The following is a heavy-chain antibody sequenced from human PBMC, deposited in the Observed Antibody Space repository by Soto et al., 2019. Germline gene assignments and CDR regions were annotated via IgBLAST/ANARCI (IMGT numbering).Heavy chain of an antibody. CDR3: ASSPHKDSRPDY. CDR2: IKYDGSEK. Sequence: EVQLVESGGGLVQPGGSLRLSCAASGFTFSSYWISWVRQAPGRGLEWMANIKYDGSEKYYVDSVKGRLTISRDNAKNSLYLQMNSLRAEDTAVYYCASSPHKDSRPDYLDQGTLVTVSS. V-gene: IGHV3-7*03. D-gene: IGHD3-22*01. J-gene: IGHJ4*02. CDR1: GFTFSSYW.